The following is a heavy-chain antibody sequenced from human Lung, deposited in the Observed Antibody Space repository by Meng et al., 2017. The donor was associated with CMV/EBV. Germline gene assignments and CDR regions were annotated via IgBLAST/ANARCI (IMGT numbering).Heavy chain of an antibody. D-gene: IGHD2-8*01. CDR1: GFTFPTYS. V-gene: IGHV3-30-3*01. Sequence: GGSXRLXCTASGFTFPTYSLHWVRQAPGKGLEWVAVISYDGSNKYYADSVKGRFTISRDNSKNKMYFQMNSLKTEDTSVYYCARDSEGSNGSGRSPYYFDFWXRGTLVTVSS. CDR2: ISYDGSNK. CDR3: ARDSEGSNGSGRSPYYFDF. J-gene: IGHJ4*02.